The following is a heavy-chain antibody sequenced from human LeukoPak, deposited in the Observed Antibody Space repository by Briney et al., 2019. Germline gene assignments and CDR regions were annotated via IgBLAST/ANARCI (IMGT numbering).Heavy chain of an antibody. J-gene: IGHJ5*02. D-gene: IGHD5-24*01. V-gene: IGHV3-30-3*01. CDR3: GFSVEMATIT. CDR2: ISYDGGNK. CDR1: GFTFSSYV. Sequence: PGGSLRLSCAASGFTFSSYVMHWVRQAPGKGLEWVGFISYDGGNKYHADSVKGRFTISRDNSKNTLYLQMNSLRVEDTAVYYCGFSVEMATITWGQGTLVTVSS.